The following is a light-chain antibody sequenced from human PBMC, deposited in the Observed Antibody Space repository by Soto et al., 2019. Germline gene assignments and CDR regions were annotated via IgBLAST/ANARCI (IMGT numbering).Light chain of an antibody. CDR3: MQDRQTPWT. Sequence: DIVMTQSPLSLPVTPGEPASISCRSSQSLLHSNGYNYLDWYLQKPGQSRQLLIYLGSNRASGVPDRFSSSVSGTNLTITINKVETEDVGVYYCMQDRQTPWTFGQGTKLESK. V-gene: IGKV2-28*01. J-gene: IGKJ1*01. CDR1: QSLLHSNGYNY. CDR2: LGS.